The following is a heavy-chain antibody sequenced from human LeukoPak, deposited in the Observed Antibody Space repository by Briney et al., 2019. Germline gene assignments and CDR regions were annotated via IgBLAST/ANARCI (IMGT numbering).Heavy chain of an antibody. J-gene: IGHJ3*02. Sequence: GGSLRLSCAASGFTFSNYAMNWVRQAPGKGLEWVSTIGGSGAGTYYADSVKGRFTISRDNSKNTLYLQMNSLRAEDTAVYYCAKAGVTIFGVVIDAFDIWGQGTMVTASS. V-gene: IGHV3-23*01. CDR2: IGGSGAGT. CDR1: GFTFSNYA. CDR3: AKAGVTIFGVVIDAFDI. D-gene: IGHD3-3*01.